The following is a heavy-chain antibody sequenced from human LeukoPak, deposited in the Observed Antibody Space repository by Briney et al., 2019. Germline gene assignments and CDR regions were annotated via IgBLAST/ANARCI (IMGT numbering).Heavy chain of an antibody. CDR1: GFAFSSYD. D-gene: IGHD6-19*01. V-gene: IGHV3-23*01. CDR2: ISGTGDNS. J-gene: IGHJ3*02. Sequence: GSLRLSCAASGFAFSSYDMNWVRQAAGKGLEWVSQISGTGDNSDYADSVKGRFTISRDNSKRTLYLQLNNLRVEDTAIYYCAFPAHHWLVRGAFDIWGQGTVVTVSS. CDR3: AFPAHHWLVRGAFDI.